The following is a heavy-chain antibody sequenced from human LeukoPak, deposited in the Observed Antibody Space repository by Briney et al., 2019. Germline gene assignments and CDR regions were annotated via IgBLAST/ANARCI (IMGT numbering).Heavy chain of an antibody. V-gene: IGHV2-70*11. CDR1: GFSLSTRGMC. CDR3: ARTDSNGYYSDY. Sequence: VSGPTLVNPTQTLTLTCTFSGFSLSTRGMCVSWIRQPPGKALEWLARIDWDDDKYYNTSLKTRLTISKDTSKNQVVLTMTNMDPVDTATYYCARTDSNGYYSDYWGQGTLVTVSS. J-gene: IGHJ4*02. D-gene: IGHD3-22*01. CDR2: IDWDDDK.